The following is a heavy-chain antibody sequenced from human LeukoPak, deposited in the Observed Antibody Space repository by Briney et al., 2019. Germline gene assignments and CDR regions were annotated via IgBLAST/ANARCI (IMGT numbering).Heavy chain of an antibody. J-gene: IGHJ3*02. CDR2: ISYDGSNK. D-gene: IGHD3-22*01. V-gene: IGHV3-30*18. CDR1: GFTFSSYG. CDR3: ANLYYYDSSGSDPGAFDI. Sequence: GGSLRLSCAAPGFTFSSYGMHWVRQAPGKGLEWVAVISYDGSNKYYADSVKGRFTISRDNSKNTLYLQMNSLRAEDTAVYYCANLYYYDSSGSDPGAFDIWGQGTMVTVSS.